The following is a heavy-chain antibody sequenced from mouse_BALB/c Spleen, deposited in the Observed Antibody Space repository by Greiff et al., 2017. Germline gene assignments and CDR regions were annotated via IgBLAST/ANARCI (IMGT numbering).Heavy chain of an antibody. J-gene: IGHJ2*01. Sequence: EVQRVESGPGLVKPSQSLSLTCSVTGYSITSGYYWNWIRQFPGNKLEWMGYISYDGSNNYNPSLKNRISITRDTSKNQFFLKLNSVTTEDTATYYCARDDYGVYWGQGTTLTVSS. CDR1: GYSITSGYY. V-gene: IGHV3-6*02. D-gene: IGHD2-4*01. CDR3: ARDDYGVY. CDR2: ISYDGSN.